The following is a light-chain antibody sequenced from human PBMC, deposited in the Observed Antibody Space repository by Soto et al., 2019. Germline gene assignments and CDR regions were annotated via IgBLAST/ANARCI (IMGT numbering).Light chain of an antibody. CDR3: QHYASSLWT. CDR2: GAS. J-gene: IGKJ1*01. V-gene: IGKV3-20*01. Sequence: EIVLTQSPGTLSLSPGERATLSCRASQSVSSTYLAWYQQKPGQSPRLLIYGASSRATGIPDRFSGSGSGTDFTLTISILEPEDFAVYYCQHYASSLWTFGQGTKVE. CDR1: QSVSSTY.